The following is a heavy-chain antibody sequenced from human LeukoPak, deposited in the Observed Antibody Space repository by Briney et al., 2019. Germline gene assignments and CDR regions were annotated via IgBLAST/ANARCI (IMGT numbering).Heavy chain of an antibody. V-gene: IGHV3-13*04. CDR2: IGTAGDT. D-gene: IGHD5-12*01. J-gene: IGHJ4*02. CDR1: GFTFSSYD. CDR3: VRGTGYSAYDYDFDY. Sequence: GGSLRLSCAPSGFTFSSYDMHWVRQPRGKGLEWVSAIGTAGDTYYPGSVKGRFTISRENAKNSLYLQMNSLRAGDTAVYYCVRGTGYSAYDYDFDYWGQGTLVTVSS.